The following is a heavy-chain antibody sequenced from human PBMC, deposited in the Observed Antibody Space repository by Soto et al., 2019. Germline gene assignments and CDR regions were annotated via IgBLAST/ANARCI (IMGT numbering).Heavy chain of an antibody. Sequence: PGGSLRLSCAASGFTFSNAWMSWVRQAPGKGLEWVSAISGSGGSTHYADSVKGRFTISRDNSKNTLYLQMNSLRAEDTAVYYCAKQGEVVVITPLDYWGQGTLVTVSS. V-gene: IGHV3-23*01. D-gene: IGHD3-22*01. CDR2: ISGSGGST. J-gene: IGHJ4*02. CDR3: AKQGEVVVITPLDY. CDR1: GFTFSNAW.